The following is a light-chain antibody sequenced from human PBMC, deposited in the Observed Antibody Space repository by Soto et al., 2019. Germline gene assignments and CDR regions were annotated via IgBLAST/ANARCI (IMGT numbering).Light chain of an antibody. V-gene: IGLV1-40*01. J-gene: IGLJ1*01. CDR3: QSYDSSLSAYV. CDR1: SSNIGAGYD. CDR2: GNS. Sequence: QAVVTQPPSVSGAPGQRVTISCTGCSSNIGAGYDVHWYQQLPGTAPKLLIYGNSNRPSGVPDRFSGSKSGTSASLAITGLQAEDEADYYCQSYDSSLSAYVFGTGTKVTVL.